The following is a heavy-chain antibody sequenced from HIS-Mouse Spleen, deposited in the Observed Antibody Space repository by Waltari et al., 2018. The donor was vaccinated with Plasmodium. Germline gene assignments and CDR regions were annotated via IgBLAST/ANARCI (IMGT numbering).Heavy chain of an antibody. J-gene: IGHJ4*02. V-gene: IGHV3-7*01. CDR2: IKQDGSEK. D-gene: IGHD1-26*01. Sequence: EVQLVESGGGLVQPGGSLRLSCAASGFTFSSYWMSWVRRAPGKGLEWVANIKQDGSEKYYVDSVKGRFTISRDNSKNTLYLQMNSLRAEDTAVYYCATPRVGGSYFDYWGQGTLVTVSS. CDR1: GFTFSSYW. CDR3: ATPRVGGSYFDY.